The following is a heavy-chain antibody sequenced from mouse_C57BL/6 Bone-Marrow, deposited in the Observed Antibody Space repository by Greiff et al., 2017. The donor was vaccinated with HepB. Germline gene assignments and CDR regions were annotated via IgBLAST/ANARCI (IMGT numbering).Heavy chain of an antibody. Sequence: VQLQQSGPVLVKPGASVKMSCKASGYTFTDYYMNWVKQSHGQSLEWIGVINPYNGGTSYKQKFKGKATLTVDKSSSTAYMELNSLTSEDSAVYYCARYPITTVVDYYAMDYWGQGTSVTVAS. CDR1: GYTFTDYY. V-gene: IGHV1-19*01. J-gene: IGHJ4*01. CDR2: INPYNGGT. CDR3: ARYPITTVVDYYAMDY. D-gene: IGHD1-1*01.